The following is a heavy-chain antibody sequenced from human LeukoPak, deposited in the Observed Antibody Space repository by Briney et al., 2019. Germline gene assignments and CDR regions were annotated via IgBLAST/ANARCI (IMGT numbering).Heavy chain of an antibody. CDR2: IYYSGST. D-gene: IGHD3-10*01. J-gene: IGHJ6*03. Sequence: PSETPSLTCTVSGGSISSSSYYWGWIRQPPGKGLEWIGSIYYSGSTYYNPSLKSRVTISVDTSKNQFSLKLSSVTAADTAVYYCARSGLGMVRGADTRLLGYYYMDVWGKGTTVTISS. CDR3: ARSGLGMVRGADTRLLGYYYMDV. V-gene: IGHV4-39*07. CDR1: GGSISSSSYY.